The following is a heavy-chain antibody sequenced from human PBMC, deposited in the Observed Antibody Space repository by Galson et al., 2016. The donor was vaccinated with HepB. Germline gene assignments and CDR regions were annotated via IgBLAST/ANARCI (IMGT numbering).Heavy chain of an antibody. CDR1: GGSISSRSYY. J-gene: IGHJ5*02. V-gene: IGHV4-39*01. Sequence: SETLSLTCTVSGGSISSRSYYWGWIRQPPGQGLEWIGTVYYSGDTFYNPSLTSRTTISVDTSKNQFSLKLSPVTDADTAVYYCARLLVLGGGFDPWGQGTLVTVFS. D-gene: IGHD3-3*02. CDR3: ARLLVLGGGFDP. CDR2: VYYSGDT.